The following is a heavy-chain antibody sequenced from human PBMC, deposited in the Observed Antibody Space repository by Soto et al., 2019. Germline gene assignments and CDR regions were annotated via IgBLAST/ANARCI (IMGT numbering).Heavy chain of an antibody. V-gene: IGHV3-30*03. CDR1: GFTFSSYG. CDR3: ARSLATTITTYYYYGMAV. CDR2: ISYDGRSK. J-gene: IGHJ6*02. D-gene: IGHD4-4*01. Sequence: VGSLRLSCAASGFTFSSYGIHWVRQAPGKGLEWVAVISYDGRSKYYADSVKGRFTISRDNSKNTLYLQMNSLKTEDTAVYHCARSLATTITTYYYYGMAVWGQGTTVTVSS.